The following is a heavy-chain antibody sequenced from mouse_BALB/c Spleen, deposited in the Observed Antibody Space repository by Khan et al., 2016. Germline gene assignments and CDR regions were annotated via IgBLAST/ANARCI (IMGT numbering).Heavy chain of an antibody. D-gene: IGHD2-4*01. V-gene: IGHV1-87*01. CDR2: IYPGAGDT. J-gene: IGHJ2*01. CDR1: GYTFTSYW. CDR3: ARGNSYYDYDY. Sequence: VQLQESGAELARPGASVKLSCKASGYTFTSYWMQWVKQRPGQGLEWIGAIYPGAGDTRYTQKFKGKATLTADKSSSTAYMQLISLASEDSAVYYCARGNSYYDYDYGGQGTTLTVSS.